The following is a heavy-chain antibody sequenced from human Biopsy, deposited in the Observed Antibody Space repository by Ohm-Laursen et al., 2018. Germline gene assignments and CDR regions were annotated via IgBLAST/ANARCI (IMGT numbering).Heavy chain of an antibody. Sequence: SETLSLTCPVSGGSIRSDYWNWIRQSPRKGLEWIGHISGRGATNYNPSLRGRVTISVDTSKNQFSLKLSSVTAADTAVFFCARLYRLDDYWNDDPPDAFDVWCQGTMVTVSS. D-gene: IGHD3-3*01. CDR1: GGSIRSDY. CDR2: ISGRGAT. CDR3: ARLYRLDDYWNDDPPDAFDV. J-gene: IGHJ3*01. V-gene: IGHV4-59*01.